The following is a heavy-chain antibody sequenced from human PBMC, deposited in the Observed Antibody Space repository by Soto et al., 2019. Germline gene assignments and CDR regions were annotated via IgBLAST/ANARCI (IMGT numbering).Heavy chain of an antibody. D-gene: IGHD3-10*01. V-gene: IGHV1-46*01. CDR3: ARAYRGALLWFGELLPNWFDT. CDR2: INPSGGST. CDR1: GYTFTSYY. Sequence: ASVKVSCKASGYTFTSYYMHWVRQAPGQGLEWMGIINPSGGSTSYAQKFQGRVTMTRDTSTSTVYMELSSLRSEDTAVYYCARAYRGALLWFGELLPNWFDTWGQGTMVTLSS. J-gene: IGHJ5*02.